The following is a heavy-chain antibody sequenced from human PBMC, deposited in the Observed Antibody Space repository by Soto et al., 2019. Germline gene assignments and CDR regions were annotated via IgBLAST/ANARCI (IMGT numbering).Heavy chain of an antibody. J-gene: IGHJ4*02. V-gene: IGHV3-30*18. D-gene: IGHD6-19*01. Sequence: QVQLVESGGGVVQPGRSLRLSCAASGFTFSSYGMHWVRQAPGKGLEWVAVISYDGSNKYYADSVKGRFTISRDNSKNTLYLQMNSLRAEDTAVYYCANVVGGWYPTYDYWGQGTLVTVSS. CDR2: ISYDGSNK. CDR1: GFTFSSYG. CDR3: ANVVGGWYPTYDY.